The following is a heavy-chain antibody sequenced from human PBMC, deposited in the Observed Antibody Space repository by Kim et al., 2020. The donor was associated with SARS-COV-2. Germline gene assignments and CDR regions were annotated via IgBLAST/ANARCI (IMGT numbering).Heavy chain of an antibody. CDR1: GYTFTSYA. Sequence: ASVKVSCKASGYTFTSYAMHWVRQAPGQRLEWMGWINAGNGNTKYSQKFQGRVTITRDTSASTAYMELSSLRSEDTAVYYCAREVTLRYFDWLSPWGQGTLVTVSS. D-gene: IGHD3-9*01. V-gene: IGHV1-3*01. J-gene: IGHJ5*02. CDR2: INAGNGNT. CDR3: AREVTLRYFDWLSP.